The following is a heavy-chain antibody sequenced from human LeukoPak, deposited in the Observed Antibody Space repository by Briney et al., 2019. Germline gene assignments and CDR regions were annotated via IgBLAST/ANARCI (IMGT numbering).Heavy chain of an antibody. Sequence: PSETLSLTCTVSGGSITSGTYYWSWIRQRPGKGLEWIGYTHYSGSTYNNPSLKSRVTISVDTSKNQLSLKLRSVTAADTALYYCARDGCSGTGCYGNWFDPWGQGTLVTVSS. J-gene: IGHJ5*02. CDR2: THYSGST. CDR1: GGSITSGTYY. V-gene: IGHV4-31*03. D-gene: IGHD2-2*01. CDR3: ARDGCSGTGCYGNWFDP.